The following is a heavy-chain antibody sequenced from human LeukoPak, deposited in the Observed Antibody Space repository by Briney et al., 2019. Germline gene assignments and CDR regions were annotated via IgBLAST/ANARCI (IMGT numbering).Heavy chain of an antibody. CDR2: IIPILGIA. Sequence: GAPVKVSCKASGGTFSSYAISWVRQAPGQGLEWMGRIIPILGIANYAQKFQGRVTITADKSTSTAYMELSSLRSEDTAVYYCAIYCSGGSCEDNWFDPWGQGTLVTVSS. CDR3: AIYCSGGSCEDNWFDP. CDR1: GGTFSSYA. V-gene: IGHV1-69*04. D-gene: IGHD2-15*01. J-gene: IGHJ5*02.